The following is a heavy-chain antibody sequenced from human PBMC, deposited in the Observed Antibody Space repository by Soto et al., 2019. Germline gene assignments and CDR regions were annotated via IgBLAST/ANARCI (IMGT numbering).Heavy chain of an antibody. D-gene: IGHD2-2*01. CDR2: ISKSDYT. CDR1: GFAFNNYG. J-gene: IGHJ4*02. V-gene: IGHV3-21*01. CDR3: AREDSIIIPAVSDF. Sequence: GGSLRLSCTVSGFAFNNYGINWVRQAPGKGLEWVSSISKSDYTYYSDSVKGRFAISRDNAKSSVSLQMNSLRVEDTAVYYCAREDSIIIPAVSDFWGQGTLVTVSS.